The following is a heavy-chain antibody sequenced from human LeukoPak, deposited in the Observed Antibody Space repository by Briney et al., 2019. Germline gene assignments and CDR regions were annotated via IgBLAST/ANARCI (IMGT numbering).Heavy chain of an antibody. CDR2: IYYSGST. CDR3: ARGDEFLFAFDT. V-gene: IGHV4-31*03. J-gene: IGHJ3*02. Sequence: SETLSLTCTVSGGSISSGGYYWSWIRQHPGKGLEWIGYIYYSGSTYYNPSLKSRVTISVDTSKNQFSLKLSSVTAADTAVYYCARGDEFLFAFDTWGQGTMVTVSS. CDR1: GGSISSGGYY.